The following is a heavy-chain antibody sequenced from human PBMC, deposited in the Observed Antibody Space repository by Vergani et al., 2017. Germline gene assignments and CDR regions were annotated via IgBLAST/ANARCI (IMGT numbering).Heavy chain of an antibody. V-gene: IGHV5-51*01. CDR3: ARGVGIAGRVVYYYYYMDV. D-gene: IGHD2-15*01. J-gene: IGHJ6*03. CDR2: SYPGDSDT. CDR1: GYSFTSYW. Sequence: EVQLVQSGAEVKKPGESLKISCKGSGYSFTSYWIGWVRQMPGKGLEWMGISYPGDSDTRYSPSFQGQVTISADKSISTAYLQWSSLKASDTAMYYCARGVGIAGRVVYYYYYMDVWGKGTTVTVSS.